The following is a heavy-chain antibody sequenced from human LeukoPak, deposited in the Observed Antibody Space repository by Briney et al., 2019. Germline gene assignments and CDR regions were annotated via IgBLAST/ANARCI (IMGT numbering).Heavy chain of an antibody. CDR2: IWYAGSNK. J-gene: IGHJ4*02. Sequence: GGSLRLSCAASGFTFSSYGMHWVRQAPGKGLEWVAVIWYAGSNKYYADSVKGRFTISRDNSKNTLYLQMNSLRAEDTAVYYCAKDAEWLVKVPYYFDYWGQGTLVTVSS. CDR3: AKDAEWLVKVPYYFDY. V-gene: IGHV3-33*06. CDR1: GFTFSSYG. D-gene: IGHD6-19*01.